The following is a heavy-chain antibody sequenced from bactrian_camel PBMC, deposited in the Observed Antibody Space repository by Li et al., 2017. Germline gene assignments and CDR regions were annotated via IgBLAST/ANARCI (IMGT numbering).Heavy chain of an antibody. V-gene: IGHV3-3*01. J-gene: IGHJ4*01. CDR1: GGRLGC. Sequence: HVQLVKSGGGSVQAGGSLTLSCAASGGRLGCMAWFRQAPGKEREGVAAIYTRGGRTFYADSVKGRFTISQDNAKNTLAVTLEMNNLKPEDTAMYFCAADTVGGGPQTVGYIGPCAYDSWGQGTQVTVS. D-gene: IGHD3*01. CDR2: IYTRGGRT. CDR3: AADTVGGGPQTVGYIGPCAYDS.